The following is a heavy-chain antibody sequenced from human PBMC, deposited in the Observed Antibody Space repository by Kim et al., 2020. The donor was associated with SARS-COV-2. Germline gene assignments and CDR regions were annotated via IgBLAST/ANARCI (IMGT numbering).Heavy chain of an antibody. V-gene: IGHV4-31*02. D-gene: IGHD3-10*01. CDR3: ARGLVRGVPVRGVLDY. Sequence: SIKSRVTRSVDTSKNQFSLKLSSVTAADTAVYYCARGLVRGVPVRGVLDYWGQGILVTVSS. J-gene: IGHJ4*02.